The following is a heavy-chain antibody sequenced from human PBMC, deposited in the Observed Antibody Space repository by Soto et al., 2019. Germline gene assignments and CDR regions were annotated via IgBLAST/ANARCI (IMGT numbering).Heavy chain of an antibody. V-gene: IGHV3-23*01. CDR1: GFTFSSYA. Sequence: PGGSLRLSCAASGFTFSSYAMSWVRQAPGKGLEWVSAISGSGGSTYYADSVKGRFTISRDNSKNTLYLQMNSLRAEDTAVYYCAKDEVVLMVYARAFDYWGQGTLVTVSS. CDR2: ISGSGGST. D-gene: IGHD2-8*01. J-gene: IGHJ4*02. CDR3: AKDEVVLMVYARAFDY.